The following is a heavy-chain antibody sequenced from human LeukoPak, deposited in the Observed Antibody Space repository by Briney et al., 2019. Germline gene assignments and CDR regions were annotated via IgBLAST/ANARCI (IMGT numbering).Heavy chain of an antibody. CDR3: ARFDSGSGYGFDY. V-gene: IGHV3-21*01. CDR2: ISTGSSYI. J-gene: IGHJ4*02. Sequence: PGGSLRLSCAASGFTVSSNHMSWVRQAPGKGLEWVSSISTGSSYIYYADSVKGRFTISRDNAKNSLYLQMNSLRAEDTAVYYCARFDSGSGYGFDYWGQGTLVTVSS. D-gene: IGHD3-22*01. CDR1: GFTVSSNH.